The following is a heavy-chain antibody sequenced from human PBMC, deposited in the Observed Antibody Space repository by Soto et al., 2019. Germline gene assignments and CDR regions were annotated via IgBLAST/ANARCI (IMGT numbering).Heavy chain of an antibody. CDR3: AKELIAVAGKRTIDYFVY. J-gene: IGHJ4*02. CDR2: ISYDGSNK. Sequence: SLRLSCAASGFTFSSYGMHWVRQAPGKGLEWVAVISYDGSNKYYADSVKGRFTISRDNSKNTLYLQMNSLRAEDTAVYYCAKELIAVAGKRTIDYFVYWGQGTLVTVSS. V-gene: IGHV3-30*18. D-gene: IGHD6-19*01. CDR1: GFTFSSYG.